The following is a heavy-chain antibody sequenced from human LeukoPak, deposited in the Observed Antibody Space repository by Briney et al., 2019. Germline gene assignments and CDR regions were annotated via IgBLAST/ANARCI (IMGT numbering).Heavy chain of an antibody. CDR1: GGSISAYY. J-gene: IGHJ6*03. Sequence: SETLSLTCTVSGGSISAYYWSWIRQPAGKGLEWIGRIYTSGSTNYNPSLKGRVTMSLDTSKNQFSLKLRSVTAADTALYYCARGIYCSGTTCYYYYYYMDVWGKGTTVTVSS. V-gene: IGHV4-4*07. D-gene: IGHD2-2*01. CDR3: ARGIYCSGTTCYYYYYYMDV. CDR2: IYTSGST.